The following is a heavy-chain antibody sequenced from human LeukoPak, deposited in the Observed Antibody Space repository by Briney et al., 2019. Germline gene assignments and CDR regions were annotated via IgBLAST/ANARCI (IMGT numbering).Heavy chain of an antibody. Sequence: SETLSLTCAVSGYSISSGYYWGWIRQPPGKGLEWIGSIYHSGGTYYNPSLKSRVTISVDTSKDQFSLKLSSVTAADTAVYYCARRIFGVVIILSSMGAFDIWGQGTVVTVSS. D-gene: IGHD3-3*01. CDR2: IYHSGGT. CDR1: GYSISSGYY. CDR3: ARRIFGVVIILSSMGAFDI. V-gene: IGHV4-38-2*01. J-gene: IGHJ3*02.